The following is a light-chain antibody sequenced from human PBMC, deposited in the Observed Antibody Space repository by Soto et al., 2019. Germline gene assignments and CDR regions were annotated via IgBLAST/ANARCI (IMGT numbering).Light chain of an antibody. Sequence: DIQMTQSPSSLSASVGDRVTITCRASQGISNYLAWYQQKPGKVPKLLIYAASTLQSGVPSRFSGSGSGTDFTLTISSLQPEDVPIYYCQKYNSASLLTFGGGTKVEIK. CDR1: QGISNY. J-gene: IGKJ4*01. CDR3: QKYNSASLLT. V-gene: IGKV1-27*01. CDR2: AAS.